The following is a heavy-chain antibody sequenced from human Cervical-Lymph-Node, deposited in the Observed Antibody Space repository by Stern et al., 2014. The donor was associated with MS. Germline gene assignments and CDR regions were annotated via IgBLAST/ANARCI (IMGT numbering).Heavy chain of an antibody. CDR2: INPSGGST. CDR3: ARGISGELLRSYYFDY. Sequence: QLVQSGAEVKKPGASVKVSCKASGYTFNSYYMHWVRQAPGQGLEWMGIINPSGGSTSYAQKFQGRVTMTRDTSTSTVYMELSSLRSEDTAVYYCARGISGELLRSYYFDYWGQGTLVTVSS. J-gene: IGHJ4*02. D-gene: IGHD1-26*01. V-gene: IGHV1-46*02. CDR1: GYTFNSYY.